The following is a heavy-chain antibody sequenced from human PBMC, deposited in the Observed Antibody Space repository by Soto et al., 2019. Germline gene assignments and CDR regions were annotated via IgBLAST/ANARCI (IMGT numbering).Heavy chain of an antibody. CDR2: IIPILRTA. CDR1: VGAISSDP. CDR3: AREEIDYSDYHGYSLDI. J-gene: IGHJ3*02. D-gene: IGHD4-17*01. Sequence: VTGAWTGAVGAISSDPISCLRQAKEQCLGWKGGIIPILRTANYAQKLQGRVTITADESTSTAYMELSSLRSEDTAVYYCAREEIDYSDYHGYSLDIWGQGPLVT. V-gene: IGHV1-69*13.